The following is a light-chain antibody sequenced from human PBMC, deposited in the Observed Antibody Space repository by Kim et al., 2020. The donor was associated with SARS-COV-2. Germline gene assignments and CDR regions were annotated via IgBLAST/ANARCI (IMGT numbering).Light chain of an antibody. Sequence: VSPGQTSSITCSGDKLGDKYASWYQQKPGQSPVVVIFRDNRRPSGIPERFSGSNSGNTATLTISGTQAMDEADYYCQAWDSSIYVFGTGTKVTVL. CDR1: KLGDKY. V-gene: IGLV3-1*01. CDR2: RDN. CDR3: QAWDSSIYV. J-gene: IGLJ1*01.